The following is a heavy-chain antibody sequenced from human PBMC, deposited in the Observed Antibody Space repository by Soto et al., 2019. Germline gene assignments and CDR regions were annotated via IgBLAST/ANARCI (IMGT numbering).Heavy chain of an antibody. CDR2: ISGSGGST. CDR1: GFTFSSYA. J-gene: IGHJ4*02. D-gene: IGHD3-22*01. V-gene: IGHV3-23*01. Sequence: EVQLLESGGGLVQPGGSLRLSCAASGFTFSSYAMSWVRQAPGKGLEWVSAISGSGGSTYYADSVKGRFTISRDNSKNTLYLQMNSLRAEDTAVYYCAKGPPHYYDSSGYHSPPGYWGQGTLVTVSS. CDR3: AKGPPHYYDSSGYHSPPGY.